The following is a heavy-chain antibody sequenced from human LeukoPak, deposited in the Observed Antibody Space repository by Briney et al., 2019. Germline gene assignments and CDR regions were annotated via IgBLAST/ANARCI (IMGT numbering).Heavy chain of an antibody. V-gene: IGHV5-51*01. CDR3: ARYSSNWYAHFDY. D-gene: IGHD6-13*01. CDR1: GYSFTSYW. Sequence: GESLKISCKGSGYSFTSYWIGWVRQMPGKGLEWMGIIYPGDSDTRYSPSFQGQVTISADKSITTAYLQWSSLKASDTAMYYCARYSSNWYAHFDYWGQGTLVTVSS. CDR2: IYPGDSDT. J-gene: IGHJ4*02.